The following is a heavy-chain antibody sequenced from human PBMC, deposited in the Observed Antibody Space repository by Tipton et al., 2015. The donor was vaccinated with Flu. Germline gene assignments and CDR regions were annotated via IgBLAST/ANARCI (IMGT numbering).Heavy chain of an antibody. Sequence: LRLSCTVSGGSISSGSYYWSGIRQPAGKGLEWIGRIYTSGSTNYNPSLKSRVTISVDTSKNQFSLKLSSVTAADTAVYYCAREGFDSSGYRAGDAFDIWGEGTMVTVSS. V-gene: IGHV4-61*02. CDR3: AREGFDSSGYRAGDAFDI. J-gene: IGHJ3*02. D-gene: IGHD3-22*01. CDR1: GGSISSGSYY. CDR2: IYTSGST.